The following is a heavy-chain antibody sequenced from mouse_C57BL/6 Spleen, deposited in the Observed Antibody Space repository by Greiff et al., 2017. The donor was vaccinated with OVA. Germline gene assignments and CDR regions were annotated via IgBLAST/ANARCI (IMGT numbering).Heavy chain of an antibody. CDR2: INPNNGGT. CDR1: GYTFTDYY. V-gene: IGHV1-26*01. J-gene: IGHJ2*01. CDR3: ARGGMGGNYVSFDY. D-gene: IGHD2-1*01. Sequence: VQLQQSGPELVKPGASVKISCKASGYTFTDYYMNWVKQSHGKSLEWIGDINPNNGGTSYNQKFKGKATLTVDKSSSTAYMELRSLTSEDSAVYYCARGGMGGNYVSFDYWGQGTTLTVSS.